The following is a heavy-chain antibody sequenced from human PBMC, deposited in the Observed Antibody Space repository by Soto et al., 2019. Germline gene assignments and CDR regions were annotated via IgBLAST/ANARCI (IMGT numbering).Heavy chain of an antibody. J-gene: IGHJ2*01. CDR1: GGSFSGYY. CDR3: ARESHDILTGPPWVWYFDL. V-gene: IGHV4-34*01. CDR2: INDRGSI. D-gene: IGHD3-9*01. Sequence: QVQLQQWGAGPLRPLETLSLTCGVSGGSFSGYYWAWIRQSAGKGLEWIGEINDRGSINYNPSLKSRVSISVETSKNHYSLNLRSVTAADTAVYYCARESHDILTGPPWVWYFDLWGRGTLVTVSS.